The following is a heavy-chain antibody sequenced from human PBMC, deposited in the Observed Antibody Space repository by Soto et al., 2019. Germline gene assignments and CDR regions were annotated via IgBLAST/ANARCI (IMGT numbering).Heavy chain of an antibody. Sequence: QVQLVQSGAEVKKPGASVKVSCKASGYTFISYGISWVRQAPGQGLEWMGWISSYNGNTNYAQKLQGRGTMTTDTSTTTAYMEMRSLRSDDTAVYYCARDRPTSSIRARDNSSAMDVWAQGTTVTVSS. D-gene: IGHD6-6*01. V-gene: IGHV1-18*01. CDR3: ARDRPTSSIRARDNSSAMDV. CDR1: GYTFISYG. CDR2: ISSYNGNT. J-gene: IGHJ6*02.